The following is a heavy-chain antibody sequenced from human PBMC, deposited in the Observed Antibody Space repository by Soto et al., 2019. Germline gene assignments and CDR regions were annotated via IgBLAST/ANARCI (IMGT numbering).Heavy chain of an antibody. D-gene: IGHD3-10*01. CDR3: ARDLSGRVDV. CDR1: GFTFSIYW. J-gene: IGHJ6*02. V-gene: IGHV3-74*01. Sequence: PGGSLRLSCAASGFTFSIYWMHWVRQAPGKGLVWVSRMNEDGGTTDYADSVKGRFTISRDNAKNTLYLQMNSLRVEDTAVYYCARDLSGRVDVWGQGTTVTVSS. CDR2: MNEDGGTT.